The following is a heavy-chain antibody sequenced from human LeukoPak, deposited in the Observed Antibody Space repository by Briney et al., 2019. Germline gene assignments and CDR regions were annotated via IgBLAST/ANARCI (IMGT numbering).Heavy chain of an antibody. V-gene: IGHV1-69*01. D-gene: IGHD1-26*01. CDR3: AGERNSGSYVY. J-gene: IGHJ4*02. CDR1: GGTFSSYA. Sequence: SVKVSCKASGGTFSSYAISWVRQAPGQGLEWMGGIIPIFGTANYAQKFQGRVTITADESASTAYMELSSLRSEDTAVYYCAGERNSGSYVYWGQGTLVTVSS. CDR2: IIPIFGTA.